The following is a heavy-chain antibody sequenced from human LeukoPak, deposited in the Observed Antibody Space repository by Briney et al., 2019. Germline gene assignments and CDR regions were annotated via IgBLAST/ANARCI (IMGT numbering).Heavy chain of an antibody. D-gene: IGHD2-2*01. CDR3: ARSGDIVVVPAATNNWFDP. CDR2: IIPIFGTA. J-gene: IGHJ5*02. Sequence: ASVKVSCKASGGTFSSYAISWVRQAPGQGLEWMGGIIPIFGTANYAQKFQGRATITADESTSTAYMELSSLRSEDTAVYYCARSGDIVVVPAATNNWFDPWGQGTLVTVSS. CDR1: GGTFSSYA. V-gene: IGHV1-69*13.